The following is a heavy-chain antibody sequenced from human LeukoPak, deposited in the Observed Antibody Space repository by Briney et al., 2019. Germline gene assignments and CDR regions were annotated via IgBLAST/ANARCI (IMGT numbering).Heavy chain of an antibody. CDR2: IYHSGST. J-gene: IGHJ6*02. CDR3: ARDSGYYDSSGYWAPVGSMDV. Sequence: SETLSLTCAVSGGSISSGGYSWSWIRQPPGKGLEWIGYIYHSGSTYYNPSLKSRVTISVDRSKNQFSLKLSSVTAADTAVYYCARDSGYYDSSGYWAPVGSMDVWGQGTTVTVSS. CDR1: GGSISSGGYS. V-gene: IGHV4-30-2*01. D-gene: IGHD3-22*01.